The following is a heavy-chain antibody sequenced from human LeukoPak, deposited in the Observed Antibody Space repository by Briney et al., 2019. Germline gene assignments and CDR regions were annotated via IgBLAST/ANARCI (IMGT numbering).Heavy chain of an antibody. D-gene: IGHD2-2*01. CDR2: IYYSGST. V-gene: IGHV4-31*03. Sequence: SQTLSLTCTVSGGSISSGGYYWSWIRQHPGKGLEWIGYIYYSGSTSYNPSLKSRVTISVDTSKNQFSLKLSSVTAADTAVYYCARDPGPSRPFDIWGQGTMVTVSS. CDR3: ARDPGPSRPFDI. J-gene: IGHJ3*02. CDR1: GGSISSGGYY.